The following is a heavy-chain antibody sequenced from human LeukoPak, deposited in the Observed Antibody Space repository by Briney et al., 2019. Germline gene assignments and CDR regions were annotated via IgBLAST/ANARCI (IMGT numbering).Heavy chain of an antibody. CDR1: GYTFTSYD. J-gene: IGHJ5*02. CDR3: ARDSSGVTNWFDP. D-gene: IGHD6-19*01. CDR2: MNPNSGNT. Sequence: GASVKVSCKASGYTFTSYDINWVRQATGQGLEWKGWMNPNSGNTGYAQKFQGRVTMTRNTSISTAYMELSSLRSEDTAVYYCARDSSGVTNWFDPWGQGTLVTVSS. V-gene: IGHV1-8*01.